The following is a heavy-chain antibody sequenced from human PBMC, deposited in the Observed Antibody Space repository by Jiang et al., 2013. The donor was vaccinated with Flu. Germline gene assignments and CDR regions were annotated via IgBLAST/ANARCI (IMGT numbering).Heavy chain of an antibody. Sequence: VQLVESGAEVKKPGASVKVSCKASGYTFTSYDINWVRQATGQGLEWMGWMNPNSGNTGYAQKFQGRVTMTRNTSISTAYMELSSLRSEDTAVYYCARGPLDFWSGAYYGMDVWGQGTTVTVSS. CDR1: GYTFTSYD. CDR3: ARGPLDFWSGAYYGMDV. D-gene: IGHD3-3*01. CDR2: MNPNSGNT. V-gene: IGHV1-8*01. J-gene: IGHJ6*02.